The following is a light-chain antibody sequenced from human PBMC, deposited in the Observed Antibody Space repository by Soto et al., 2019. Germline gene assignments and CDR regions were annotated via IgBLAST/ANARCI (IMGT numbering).Light chain of an antibody. V-gene: IGLV2-14*03. CDR1: SSDIGGYNY. CDR3: SSYTSSTTFV. J-gene: IGLJ1*01. Sequence: QSVLTQPASVSGSPGQSITISCTGTSSDIGGYNYVSWYQQHPGKAPKLLISNVTNRPSGVSNRFSGSKSANTASLTISGLQAEDKAEYYCSSYTSSTTFVFGPGTKVTVL. CDR2: NVT.